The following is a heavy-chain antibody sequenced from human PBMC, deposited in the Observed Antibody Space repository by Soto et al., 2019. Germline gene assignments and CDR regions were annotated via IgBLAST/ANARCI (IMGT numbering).Heavy chain of an antibody. Sequence: SETLSLTCTVSGGSISSGGYYWSWIRQHPGKGLEWIGYIYYSGSTYYNPSLKSRVTISVDTSKNQFSLKLSSVTAADTAVYFCAKSMADYYYYCIDVWGPGTTVTVSS. D-gene: IGHD3-10*01. CDR3: AKSMADYYYYCIDV. CDR2: IYYSGST. J-gene: IGHJ6*02. CDR1: GGSISSGGYY. V-gene: IGHV4-31*03.